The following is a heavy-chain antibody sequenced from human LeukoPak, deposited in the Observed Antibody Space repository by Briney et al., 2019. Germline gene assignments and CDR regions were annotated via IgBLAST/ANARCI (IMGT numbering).Heavy chain of an antibody. CDR1: GGSFSGYY. CDR2: INHSGST. J-gene: IGHJ4*02. Sequence: SETLSLTCAVYGGSFSGYYWSWIRQAPGKGLEWIGQINHSGSTNYNPSLKSRVTISLDTSKKQFSLKLSSVTAADTAVYYCARHIALFDYWGQGTLVTVSS. CDR3: ARHIALFDY. V-gene: IGHV4-34*01. D-gene: IGHD2-21*01.